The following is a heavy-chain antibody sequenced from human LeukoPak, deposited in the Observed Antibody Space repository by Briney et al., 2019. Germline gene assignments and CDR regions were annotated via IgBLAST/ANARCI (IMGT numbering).Heavy chain of an antibody. CDR1: GYTFTSYG. Sequence: ASVTVSCTASGYTFTSYGISWVRQAPGQGLEWMGWISAYNGNTNYAQKLQGRVTMTTDTSTSTAYMELRSLRSDDTAVYYCARDGDSVLLWFGELFDAFDIWGQGTMVTVSS. V-gene: IGHV1-18*04. J-gene: IGHJ3*02. D-gene: IGHD3-10*01. CDR2: ISAYNGNT. CDR3: ARDGDSVLLWFGELFDAFDI.